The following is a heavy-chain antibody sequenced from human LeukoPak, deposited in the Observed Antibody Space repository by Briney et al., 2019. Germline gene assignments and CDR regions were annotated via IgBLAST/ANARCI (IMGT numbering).Heavy chain of an antibody. CDR1: GYTFTGYY. V-gene: IGHV1-2*02. D-gene: IGHD1-26*01. CDR3: ASTSGSYNGCFDY. J-gene: IGHJ4*02. CDR2: INPNSGGT. Sequence: ASVKVSCKASGYTFTGYYMHWVRQAPGQGLEWMGWINPNSGGTNYAQKFQGRVTMTRDTSISTAYMELSRLRSDDTDVYYCASTSGSYNGCFDYWGQGTLVTVSS.